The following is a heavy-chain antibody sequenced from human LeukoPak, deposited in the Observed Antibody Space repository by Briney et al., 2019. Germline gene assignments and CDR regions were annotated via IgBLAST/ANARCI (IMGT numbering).Heavy chain of an antibody. CDR2: IIPILGIA. V-gene: IGHV1-69*04. D-gene: IGHD2-2*01. J-gene: IGHJ4*02. CDR1: GGTFSSYA. CDR3: ARDIAVVPAAPLDY. Sequence: ASVKVSCKASGGTFSSYAITWVRQAPGQGREWMGRIIPILGIANYAQKFQGRVTITADKSKSTAYMELSSLRSEDTAVYYCARDIAVVPAAPLDYWGQGTLVTVSS.